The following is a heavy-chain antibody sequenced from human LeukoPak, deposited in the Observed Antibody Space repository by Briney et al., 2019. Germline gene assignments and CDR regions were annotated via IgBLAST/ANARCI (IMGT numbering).Heavy chain of an antibody. V-gene: IGHV3-9*01. Sequence: RPGGSLRLSCAASGFTFDDYAMHWVRQAPGKGLEWVSGISWNSGSIGYADSVKGRFTISRDNAKNSLYLQMNSLRAEDTALYYCAKDYSSGWYRGYFDYWGQGTLVTVSS. J-gene: IGHJ4*02. CDR1: GFTFDDYA. CDR2: ISWNSGSI. CDR3: AKDYSSGWYRGYFDY. D-gene: IGHD6-19*01.